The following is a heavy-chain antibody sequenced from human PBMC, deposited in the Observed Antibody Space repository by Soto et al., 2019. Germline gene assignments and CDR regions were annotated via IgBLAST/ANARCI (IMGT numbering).Heavy chain of an antibody. D-gene: IGHD2-2*01. Sequence: PGGSLRLSCAASGFTFSSYAMSWVRQAPGKGLEWVSAITDSGDDTYYADSVKGRFTISRDNSKNTLYLQMNSLRAEDTAVYYCAKLGSSSWSPHYYFDYWGQGTLVTVS. CDR1: GFTFSSYA. CDR3: AKLGSSSWSPHYYFDY. V-gene: IGHV3-23*01. CDR2: ITDSGDDT. J-gene: IGHJ4*02.